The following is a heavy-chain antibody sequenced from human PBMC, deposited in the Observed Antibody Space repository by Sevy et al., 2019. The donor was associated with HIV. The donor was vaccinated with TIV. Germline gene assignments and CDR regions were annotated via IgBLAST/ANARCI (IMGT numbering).Heavy chain of an antibody. CDR2: INEDGSTK. CDR1: GFNIRAHW. CDR3: VSALLKADGL. J-gene: IGHJ4*02. Sequence: GGSLRLSCAASGFNIRAHWMLWVRQAPGKGLEWVANINEDGSTKYYLDSVKGRFTISRDNAENSAFLQMNSLRVEDRAVYYCVSALLKADGLWGQGTLVTVSS. V-gene: IGHV3-7*01. D-gene: IGHD1-26*01.